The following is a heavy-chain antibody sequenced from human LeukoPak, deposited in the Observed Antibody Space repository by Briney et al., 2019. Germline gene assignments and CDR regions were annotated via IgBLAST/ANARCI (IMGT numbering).Heavy chain of an antibody. CDR1: GFTFSDYY. CDR3: ARSAAAGRCFDY. CDR2: ISSGGSTI. V-gene: IGHV3-11*01. D-gene: IGHD6-13*01. Sequence: PGGSLRLSCAVSGFTFSDYYMSWIRQAPGKGLEWVSYISSGGSTISNADSVKGRFTISRDTAEDSLYLLMNSLRAEATAGYYCARSAAAGRCFDYWGQGTLVAASS. J-gene: IGHJ4*02.